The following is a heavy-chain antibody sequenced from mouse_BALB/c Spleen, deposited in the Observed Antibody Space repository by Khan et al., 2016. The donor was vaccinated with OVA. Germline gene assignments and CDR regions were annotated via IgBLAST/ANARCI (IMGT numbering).Heavy chain of an antibody. CDR2: INPSTGYT. D-gene: IGHD1-1*01. CDR3: ARKGLRLDFDY. Sequence: QVQLQQSGAELAKPGASVKMSCKASGYTFINYWILWVKQRPGQGLEWIGYINPSTGYTEYNQNFKDKATLTADKSSSTAYMQLSSLTSEDSAVYYCARKGLRLDFDYWGQGTPLTVSS. V-gene: IGHV1-7*01. J-gene: IGHJ2*01. CDR1: GYTFINYW.